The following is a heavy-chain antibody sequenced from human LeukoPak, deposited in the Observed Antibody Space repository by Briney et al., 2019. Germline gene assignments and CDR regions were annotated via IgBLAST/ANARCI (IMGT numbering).Heavy chain of an antibody. CDR2: IHYSGNA. V-gene: IGHV4-59*08. D-gene: IGHD3-10*01. CDR1: GSSISSYY. CDR3: ARRRFYDSGTYYNGYYFDY. J-gene: IGHJ4*02. Sequence: PSETLSLTCTVSGSSISSYYWSWVRQPPGKGLEWIAYIHYSGNANYNPSLKSRVTLSVDTSKNQFSLKMSSVTAADTAVYYCARRRFYDSGTYYNGYYFDYWGQGTLVTVSS.